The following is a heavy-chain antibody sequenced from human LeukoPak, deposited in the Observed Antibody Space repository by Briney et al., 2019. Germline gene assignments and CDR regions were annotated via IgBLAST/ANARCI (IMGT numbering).Heavy chain of an antibody. J-gene: IGHJ3*02. Sequence: GGSLRLSCAASGFTFSSYAMSWVRQAPGKGLEWVSAISGSGGSTYYADSVKGRFTISRDNSKNTLYLQMNSLRAEDTAVYYCAKAYDSSGYYDYDAFDIWGQGTVVTVSS. V-gene: IGHV3-23*01. CDR3: AKAYDSSGYYDYDAFDI. CDR2: ISGSGGST. D-gene: IGHD3-22*01. CDR1: GFTFSSYA.